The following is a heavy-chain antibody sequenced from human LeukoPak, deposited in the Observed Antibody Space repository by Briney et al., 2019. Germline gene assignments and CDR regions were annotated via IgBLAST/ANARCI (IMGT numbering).Heavy chain of an antibody. CDR1: GYTFTSYG. Sequence: ASVKVSCKASGYTFTSYGISWVRQAPGQGLEWMGWISAYNGNTNYAQKLQGRVTMTTDTSTSTAYMELRSLRSDDTAVYYYARANLLWFGELFSNYYGMDVWGQGTTVTVSS. V-gene: IGHV1-18*01. CDR3: ARANLLWFGELFSNYYGMDV. J-gene: IGHJ6*02. D-gene: IGHD3-10*01. CDR2: ISAYNGNT.